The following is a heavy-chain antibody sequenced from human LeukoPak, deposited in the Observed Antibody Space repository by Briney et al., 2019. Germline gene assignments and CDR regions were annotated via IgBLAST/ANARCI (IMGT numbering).Heavy chain of an antibody. Sequence: GESLKIPRKGSGYSFTSYWIGWVRQMPGKGLEWMGIIYPGDSDTRYRPSFQGQVTISADKSISTAYLQWSSLKASDTAMYYCARRTVGADFDYWGQGTLVTVSS. CDR1: GYSFTSYW. CDR3: ARRTVGADFDY. V-gene: IGHV5-51*01. CDR2: IYPGDSDT. D-gene: IGHD1-26*01. J-gene: IGHJ4*02.